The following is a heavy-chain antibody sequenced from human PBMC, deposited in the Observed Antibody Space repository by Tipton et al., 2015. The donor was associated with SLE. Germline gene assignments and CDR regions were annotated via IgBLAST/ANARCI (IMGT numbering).Heavy chain of an antibody. CDR1: GGSISSYY. CDR2: IYYSGST. CDR3: ARHRVGATYYFDY. V-gene: IGHV4-59*08. J-gene: IGHJ4*02. Sequence: TLSLTCTVSGGSISSYYWSWIRQPPGKGLEWIGYIYYSGSTNYNPSLKSRVTISVDTSKNLFSLKLSSVTAADTAVYYCARHRVGATYYFDYWGQGTLVTVSS. D-gene: IGHD1-26*01.